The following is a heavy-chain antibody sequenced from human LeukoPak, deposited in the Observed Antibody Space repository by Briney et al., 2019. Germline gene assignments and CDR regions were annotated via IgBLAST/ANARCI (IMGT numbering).Heavy chain of an antibody. CDR1: GFTFSSYG. J-gene: IGHJ4*02. Sequence: GGSLRLSCAASGFTFSSYGMHWVRQAPGKGLEWVAVISYDGSNKYYADSVKGRFTISRDNSKNTLYLQMNSLRADDTAVYYCAKDTPLCYFDYWGQGTLVTVSS. D-gene: IGHD3-16*01. CDR3: AKDTPLCYFDY. CDR2: ISYDGSNK. V-gene: IGHV3-30*18.